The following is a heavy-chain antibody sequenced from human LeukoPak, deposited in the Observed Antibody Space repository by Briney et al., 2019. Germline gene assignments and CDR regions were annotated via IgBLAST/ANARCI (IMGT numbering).Heavy chain of an antibody. V-gene: IGHV3-74*01. CDR3: AKDLHYGSADY. J-gene: IGHJ4*02. CDR2: INRDGSTT. CDR1: GFTFSNYW. Sequence: GGSLRLSCAASGFTFSNYWMHWVRQVPGKGLVWVSLINRDGSTTNYADSVKGRFTISRDNAKNMLYLQMNSLRAEDTAVYYCAKDLHYGSADYWGQGTLVTVSS. D-gene: IGHD3-10*01.